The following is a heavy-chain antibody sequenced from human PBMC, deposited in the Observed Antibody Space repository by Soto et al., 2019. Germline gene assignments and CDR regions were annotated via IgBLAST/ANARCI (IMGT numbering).Heavy chain of an antibody. Sequence: SETLSLTCTVSGGSISSSSYYWAWIRQPPGKGLEWIASIESTGRTSYNPSLKSRVTIFVDTSKNQLSLRLTSVTAADTAVYYCTRGGDAYKNGHWGQGTLVTVSS. D-gene: IGHD2-21*01. CDR2: IESTGRT. CDR1: GGSISSSSYY. J-gene: IGHJ4*02. V-gene: IGHV4-39*01. CDR3: TRGGDAYKNGH.